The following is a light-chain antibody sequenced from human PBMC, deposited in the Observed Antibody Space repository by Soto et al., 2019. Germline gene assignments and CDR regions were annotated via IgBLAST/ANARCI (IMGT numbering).Light chain of an antibody. CDR2: AAS. CDR3: QKYNSYPEWT. CDR1: QGISNS. J-gene: IGKJ1*01. V-gene: IGKV1-27*01. Sequence: DIQMTQSPSSLSASVGDRVTITCRASQGISNSLAWYQQKPGKVPKLQIYAASTLQSGVPSRFSGSPAGTDFTLTISSLQPEDVATYYWQKYNSYPEWTFGHGTKVVI.